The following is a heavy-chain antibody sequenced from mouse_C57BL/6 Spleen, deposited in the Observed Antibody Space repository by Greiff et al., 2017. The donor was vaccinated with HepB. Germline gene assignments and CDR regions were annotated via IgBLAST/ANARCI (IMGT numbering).Heavy chain of an antibody. CDR1: GYTFTSYW. CDR2: IDPSDSYT. V-gene: IGHV1-69*01. Sequence: VQLQQPGAELVMPGASVKLSCKASGYTFTSYWMHWVKQRPGQGLEWIGEIDPSDSYTNYNQKFKGKSTLTVDKSSSTAYMQLSSLTSEDSAVYYGARSGSGYAMDYWGQGTSVTVSS. J-gene: IGHJ4*01. D-gene: IGHD3-1*01. CDR3: ARSGSGYAMDY.